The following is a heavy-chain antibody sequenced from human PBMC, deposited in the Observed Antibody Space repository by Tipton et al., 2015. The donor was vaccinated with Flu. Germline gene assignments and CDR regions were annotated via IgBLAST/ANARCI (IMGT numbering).Heavy chain of an antibody. CDR3: ARRGFSSFGA. D-gene: IGHD3-16*01. CDR2: INHSGST. CDR1: GGSFSGYY. V-gene: IGHV4-34*01. J-gene: IGHJ4*02. Sequence: TLSLTCAVYGGSFSGYYWSWIRQPPGKGLEWIGEINHSGSTNYNPSLKSRVTISVDTSKNQFSLKLSSVTAADTAVYYRARRGFSSFGAWGQGTLVTVSS.